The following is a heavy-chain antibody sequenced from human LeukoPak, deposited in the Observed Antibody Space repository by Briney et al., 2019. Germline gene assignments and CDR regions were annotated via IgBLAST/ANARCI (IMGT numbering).Heavy chain of an antibody. CDR3: ARYDWGKYFDY. CDR1: GGSISPYY. CDR2: IHYSGST. D-gene: IGHD3-16*01. V-gene: IGHV4-59*01. Sequence: KASETLSLTCGVSGGSISPYYWSWVRQPPGKGLEWIGYIHYSGSTNYNPSLKSRVTMSVDTSKNQFSLKLSSVTAADTAVYYCARYDWGKYFDYWGQGTLVTVSS. J-gene: IGHJ4*02.